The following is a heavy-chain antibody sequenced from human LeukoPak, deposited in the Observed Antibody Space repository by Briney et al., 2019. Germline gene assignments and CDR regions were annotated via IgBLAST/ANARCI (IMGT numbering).Heavy chain of an antibody. D-gene: IGHD3-22*01. J-gene: IGHJ4*02. CDR3: ARATYDSSVHFDY. Sequence: SETLSLTCTVSDVSFSTYYWSWIRQPPGKGLEWIGYIYYSGTTNYNPSLKSRVTISVDTSKSQFSLKLSSVTAADTAVYYCARATYDSSVHFDYWGQGTLVTVSS. CDR1: DVSFSTYY. CDR2: IYYSGTT. V-gene: IGHV4-59*01.